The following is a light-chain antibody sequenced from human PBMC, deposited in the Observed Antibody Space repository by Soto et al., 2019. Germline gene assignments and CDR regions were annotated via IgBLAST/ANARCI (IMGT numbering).Light chain of an antibody. CDR2: SNT. V-gene: IGLV1-44*01. J-gene: IGLJ7*01. Sequence: QSVLTQPPSASGTPGQTIAISCSGGSSNIGSHTVNWYQQLPGTAPRLLIYSNTQRPSVVPDRFSGSKSGTSASLAISGLQSEYEGDYYCAAWDDSLNGVVFGGGTQLTVL. CDR1: SSNIGSHT. CDR3: AAWDDSLNGVV.